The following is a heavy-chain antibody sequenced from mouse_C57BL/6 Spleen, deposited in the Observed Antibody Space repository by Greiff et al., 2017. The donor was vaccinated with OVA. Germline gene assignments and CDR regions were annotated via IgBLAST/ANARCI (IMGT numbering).Heavy chain of an antibody. D-gene: IGHD1-1*01. Sequence: VQLQQSGTVLARPGASVKMSCKTSGYTFTSYWMHWVKQRPGQGLEWIGAIYPGNSDTSYNQKFKGKAKLTAVTSASTAYMELSSLTNEDSAVYYCTRDPYYYGSSSYAMDYWGQGTSVTVSS. V-gene: IGHV1-5*01. CDR2: IYPGNSDT. J-gene: IGHJ4*01. CDR1: GYTFTSYW. CDR3: TRDPYYYGSSSYAMDY.